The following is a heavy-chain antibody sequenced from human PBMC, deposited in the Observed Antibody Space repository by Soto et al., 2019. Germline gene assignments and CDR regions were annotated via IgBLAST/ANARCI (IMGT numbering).Heavy chain of an antibody. V-gene: IGHV4-39*01. Sequence: SETLSLTCTVSGGSISSSSYYWGWIRQPPGKGLEWIGSIYYSGSTYYNPSLKSRVTISVDTSKNQFSLKLSSVTAADTAVYYCARLSDFWSGYEWFDPWGQGTLVTVSS. CDR3: ARLSDFWSGYEWFDP. CDR1: GGSISSSSYY. CDR2: IYYSGST. D-gene: IGHD3-3*01. J-gene: IGHJ5*02.